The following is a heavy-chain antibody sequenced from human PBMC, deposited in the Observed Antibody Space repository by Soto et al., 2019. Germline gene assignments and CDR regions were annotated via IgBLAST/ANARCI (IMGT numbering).Heavy chain of an antibody. J-gene: IGHJ4*02. CDR2: ISHDGSNA. V-gene: IGHV3-30*18. CDR3: AKQGIEVAGTDYFYY. D-gene: IGHD6-19*01. Sequence: QVQLVESGGGVVQPGKSLRLSCAAAGFIFRSYGVHWVRQAPGKGLVRVAVISHDGSNAYYADAVNGRFTISRDNAKNTVYLQMNSLRAEDTAVYYCAKQGIEVAGTDYFYYWGQGAVVTIAS. CDR1: GFIFRSYG.